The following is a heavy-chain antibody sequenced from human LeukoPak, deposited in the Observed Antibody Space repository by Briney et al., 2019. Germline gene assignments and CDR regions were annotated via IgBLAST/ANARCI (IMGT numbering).Heavy chain of an antibody. CDR2: ITSSGDYI. D-gene: IGHD3-22*01. CDR1: GFSFGTYS. J-gene: IGHJ3*02. CDR3: ARKGYYDSGTFDI. Sequence: GGSLILSCAVSGFSFGTYSMNWVRQAPGKGLEWVSSITSSGDYIYYADSVKGRFTISRDNAKNSLYLQMNSLRAEDTAVYYCARKGYYDSGTFDIWGQGTMVTVSS. V-gene: IGHV3-21*01.